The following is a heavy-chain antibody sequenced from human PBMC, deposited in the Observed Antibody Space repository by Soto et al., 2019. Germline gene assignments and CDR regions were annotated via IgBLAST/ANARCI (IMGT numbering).Heavy chain of an antibody. CDR1: GGSISSYY. CDR3: AREIGHCSNALCYYLDP. J-gene: IGHJ5*02. CDR2: IYHSGIT. D-gene: IGHD2-8*01. V-gene: IGHV4-30-4*01. Sequence: SETLSLTCTVSGGSISSYYWTWIRQPPGKGLEWIGYIYHSGITYYNPSLKSRVTISVDTSKNQFSLKLSSVTATDTAVYYCAREIGHCSNALCYYLDPWGQGTLVTVSS.